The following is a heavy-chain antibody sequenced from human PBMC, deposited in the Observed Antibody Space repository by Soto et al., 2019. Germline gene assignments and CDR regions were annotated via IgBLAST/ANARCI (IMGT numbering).Heavy chain of an antibody. J-gene: IGHJ5*02. CDR2: IYYSGST. D-gene: IGHD5-18*01. CDR1: GGSISSYY. V-gene: IGHV4-59*01. CDR3: ARGGGQVWIRYNRFDP. Sequence: SETLSLTCTVSGGSISSYYWSWIRQPPGKGLEWIGYIYYSGSTNYNPSLKSRVTISVDTSKNQFSLKLSSVTAADTAVYYCARGGGQVWIRYNRFDPWGQGTLVTVSS.